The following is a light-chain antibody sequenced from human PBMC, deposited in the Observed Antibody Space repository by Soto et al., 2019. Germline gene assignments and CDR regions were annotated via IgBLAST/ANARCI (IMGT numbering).Light chain of an antibody. J-gene: IGLJ1*01. V-gene: IGLV2-8*01. Sequence: QSALTQPASASGSPGQSVTISCTGTSSDVGGYNYVSWYQQHPGKAPKLLIYEVSKRPSGVPDRFSGSKSGNTASLTVSGLQAEDEADYYCSSYVATKSYVFGTGTKVTVL. CDR1: SSDVGGYNY. CDR3: SSYVATKSYV. CDR2: EVS.